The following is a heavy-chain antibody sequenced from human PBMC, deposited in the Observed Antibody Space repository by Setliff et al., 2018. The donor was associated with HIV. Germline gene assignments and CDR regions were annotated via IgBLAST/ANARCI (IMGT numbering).Heavy chain of an antibody. CDR1: GFPFSGSA. V-gene: IGHV3-73*01. D-gene: IGHD1-20*01. CDR3: TPITGYYMDV. CDR2: IKTQPSNYAT. J-gene: IGHJ6*03. Sequence: GGSLRLSCAASGFPFSGSAIHWVRRASGKGLEWVGRIKTQPSNYATAYGASMEGRFTISRDDSKSTAFLQMNSLKTEDTAVYYCTPITGYYMDVWGKGTTVTVSS.